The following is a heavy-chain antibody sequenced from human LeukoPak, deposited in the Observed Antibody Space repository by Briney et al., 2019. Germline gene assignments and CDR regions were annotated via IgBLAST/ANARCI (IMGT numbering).Heavy chain of an antibody. V-gene: IGHV3-7*01. D-gene: IGHD2-15*01. Sequence: QPGGSLRLSCAASGFTFISDWMSWVRQAPGKGLEWVANIKQDGSEKYYVDSVKGRFTISRDNAKNSLYLQMNSLRAEDTAVYYCARELGYCSGGSCYAFDYWGQGILVTVSS. CDR2: IKQDGSEK. CDR1: GFTFISDW. CDR3: ARELGYCSGGSCYAFDY. J-gene: IGHJ4*02.